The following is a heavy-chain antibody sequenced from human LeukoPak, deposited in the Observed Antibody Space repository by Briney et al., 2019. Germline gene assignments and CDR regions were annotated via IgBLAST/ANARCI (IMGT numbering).Heavy chain of an antibody. Sequence: SQTLSLTCTVSGVSISSGDYYWTWIRQPPGKGLEWIGYINYSGSTYYNPSLKSRVTISVDTSKNQFSLKLSSVTAADTAVYYCARVPSDFWSGAGYYMDVWGKGTTVTVSS. V-gene: IGHV4-30-4*08. CDR3: ARVPSDFWSGAGYYMDV. J-gene: IGHJ6*03. CDR1: GVSISSGDYY. CDR2: INYSGST. D-gene: IGHD3-3*01.